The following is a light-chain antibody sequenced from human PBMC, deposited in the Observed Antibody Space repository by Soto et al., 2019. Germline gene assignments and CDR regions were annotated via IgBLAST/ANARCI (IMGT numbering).Light chain of an antibody. V-gene: IGLV1-40*01. CDR3: QSYDSSLSGSV. CDR1: SSNIGAGYD. CDR2: GNS. Sequence: QSVLTQPPSVSGAPGQRVTISCTGSSSNIGAGYDVHWYQQLPGTAPKLLIYGNSNRPSGVPDRFSGSKSGTSASLAITGLQAEDEADYYCQSYDSSLSGSVFGGGTKLNVX. J-gene: IGLJ2*01.